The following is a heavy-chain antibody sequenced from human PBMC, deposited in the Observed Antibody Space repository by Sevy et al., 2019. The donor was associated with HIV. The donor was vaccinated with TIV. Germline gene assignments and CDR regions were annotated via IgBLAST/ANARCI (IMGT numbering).Heavy chain of an antibody. CDR1: GFTVSGYY. V-gene: IGHV3-53*01. CDR2: LYAGGGT. D-gene: IGHD5-18*01. CDR3: ARGYSDRYFSSHAFDI. Sequence: GGCLRLSCAASGFTVSGYYMSCVRQAPGKGLEWVSLLYAGGGTYYADSVKGRFTISRDNSKNTLYLQMNSLTAEDTTVYYCARGYSDRYFSSHAFDIWGQGTMVTVSS. J-gene: IGHJ3*02.